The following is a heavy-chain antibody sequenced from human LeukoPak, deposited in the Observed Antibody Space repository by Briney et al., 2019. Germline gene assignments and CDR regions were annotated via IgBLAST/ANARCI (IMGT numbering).Heavy chain of an antibody. CDR1: GFTFNNYW. J-gene: IGHJ4*02. CDR2: ISSDGSTT. Sequence: GGSLRLSCAAAGFTFNNYWMHWVRQVPGKGLLWVPHISSDGSTTSYADSVKGRFTISRDNAKNTLYLQMNSLRAEDTAVYYCARDLSPAGLFDYWGQGTLVTVSS. CDR3: ARDLSPAGLFDY. V-gene: IGHV3-74*01.